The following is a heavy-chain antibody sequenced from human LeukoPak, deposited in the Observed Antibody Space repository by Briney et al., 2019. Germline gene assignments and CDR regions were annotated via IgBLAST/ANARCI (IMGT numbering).Heavy chain of an antibody. Sequence: SETLSLTCTVSGGSISSGDYYWSWIRQPPGKGLEWIGYIYYSGSTYYNPSLKSRVTISVGTSKNQFSLKLSSVTAADTAVYYCARVTGRYFDLWGRGTLVTVSS. V-gene: IGHV4-30-4*01. CDR2: IYYSGST. D-gene: IGHD1-14*01. J-gene: IGHJ2*01. CDR1: GGSISSGDYY. CDR3: ARVTGRYFDL.